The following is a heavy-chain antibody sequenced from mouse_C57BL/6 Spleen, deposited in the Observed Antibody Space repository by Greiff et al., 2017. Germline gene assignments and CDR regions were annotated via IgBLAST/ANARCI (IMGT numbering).Heavy chain of an antibody. D-gene: IGHD3-2*02. CDR1: GYTFTSYW. Sequence: VQLQQPGAELVRPGSSVKLSCKASGYTFTSYWMDWVKQRPGQGLEWIGNIYPSDSETHYNQKFKDKATLTVDKSSSTAYMQLSSLTSEDSAVYYCARSAAQANYFDYWGQGTTLTVSS. V-gene: IGHV1-61*01. J-gene: IGHJ2*01. CDR3: ARSAAQANYFDY. CDR2: IYPSDSET.